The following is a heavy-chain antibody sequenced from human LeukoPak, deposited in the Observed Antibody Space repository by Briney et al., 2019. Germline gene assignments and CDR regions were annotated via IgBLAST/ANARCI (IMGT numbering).Heavy chain of an antibody. V-gene: IGHV3-11*04. CDR3: ARDGMNIVATIYYYYYYMDV. Sequence: PGGSLRLSCAASGFTFSDYYMSWIRQAPGKGLEWVSYISSSGSTIYYADSVKGRFTISRDNAKNSLYLQMNSLRAEDTAVYYCARDGMNIVATIYYYYYYMDVWGKGTTVTVSS. CDR2: ISSSGSTI. D-gene: IGHD5-12*01. J-gene: IGHJ6*03. CDR1: GFTFSDYY.